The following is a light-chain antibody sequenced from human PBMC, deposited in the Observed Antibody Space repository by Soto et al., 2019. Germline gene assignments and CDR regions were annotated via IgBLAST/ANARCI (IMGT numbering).Light chain of an antibody. CDR2: SND. CDR3: ATWDQSLNGVV. J-gene: IGLJ3*02. Sequence: QSVLVQPPSASGTPGQKVTIFCSGTIFNIASHPVNWYQRLPGTAPKLLIHSNDQRPSGVPDRFSGSKSGTSASLALSGLQSDDEADYYCATWDQSLNGVVFGGGIKVTVL. CDR1: IFNIASHP. V-gene: IGLV1-44*01.